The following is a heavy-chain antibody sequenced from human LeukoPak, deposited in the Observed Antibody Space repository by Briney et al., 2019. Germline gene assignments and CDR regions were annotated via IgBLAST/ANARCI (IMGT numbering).Heavy chain of an antibody. CDR3: ARHPSSYSSFDY. CDR2: IYYSGST. V-gene: IGHV4-39*01. CDR1: AGSISSSSGY. Sequence: PSETLSLTCTVSAGSISSSSGYWGWIRQPPGKGLEWIGSIYYSGSTYYNPSLKSRVTISVDTSTNQFFLKVSSVTAADTAVYYCARHPSSYSSFDYWGQGTQVTVSS. D-gene: IGHD2-21*01. J-gene: IGHJ4*02.